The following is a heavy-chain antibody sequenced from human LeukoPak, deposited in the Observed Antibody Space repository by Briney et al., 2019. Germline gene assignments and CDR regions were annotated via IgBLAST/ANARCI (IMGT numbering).Heavy chain of an antibody. V-gene: IGHV4-34*01. CDR1: GGSFSGYY. CDR2: INHSGST. J-gene: IGHJ4*02. D-gene: IGHD2-15*01. Sequence: PSETLSLTCAVYGGSFSGYYWSWIRQPPGKGLEWIGEINHSGSTNYNPSLKSRVTISVDTSKNQFPLKLSSVTAADTAVYYCARSVVVAATPTDYWGQGTLVTVSS. CDR3: ARSVVVAATPTDY.